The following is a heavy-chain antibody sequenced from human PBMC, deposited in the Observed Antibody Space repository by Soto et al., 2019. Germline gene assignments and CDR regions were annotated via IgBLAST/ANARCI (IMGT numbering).Heavy chain of an antibody. CDR3: ARAMTMTLARIFGMDV. D-gene: IGHD3-3*01. CDR1: GFFFQNYA. CDR2: IFYDGSND. V-gene: IGHV3-33*01. J-gene: IGHJ6*02. Sequence: PGGSLRLSCAGSGFFFQNYAMHWLRLAPGKGLEWVAYIFYDGSNDNYADSVKGRFTVSRDNSEGMLYLQMNNLRVEDTGVYFCARAMTMTLARIFGMDVWGLGTAVTVSS.